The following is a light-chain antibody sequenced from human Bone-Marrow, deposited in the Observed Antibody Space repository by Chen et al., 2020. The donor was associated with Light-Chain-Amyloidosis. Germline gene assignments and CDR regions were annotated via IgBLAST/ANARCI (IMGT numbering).Light chain of an antibody. CDR1: QTISSNY. V-gene: IGKV3-20*01. CDR3: QQYGTSPLT. J-gene: IGKJ4*01. CDR2: GSS. Sequence: EIVLTQSPGTLSLSPGEGANLSCRASQTISSNYLTWYQQKFGQAPRLLIYGSSSRATGISDRFTGSGAGTDFTRTINRLEPEDFAKYYWQQYGTSPLTFGGGTKVEIK.